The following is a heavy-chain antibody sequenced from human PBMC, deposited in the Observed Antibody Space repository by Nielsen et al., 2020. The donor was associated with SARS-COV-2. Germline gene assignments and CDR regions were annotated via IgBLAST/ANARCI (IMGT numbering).Heavy chain of an antibody. V-gene: IGHV4-4*02. J-gene: IGHJ5*02. D-gene: IGHD6-13*01. CDR2: IYHSGST. CDR3: ARSPKEQLAQVGGGNWFDP. Sequence: WIRQPPGKGLEWIGEIYHSGSTNYNPSLKSRVTISVDKSKNQFSLKLSSVTAADTAVYYCARSPKEQLAQVGGGNWFDPWGQGTLVTVSS.